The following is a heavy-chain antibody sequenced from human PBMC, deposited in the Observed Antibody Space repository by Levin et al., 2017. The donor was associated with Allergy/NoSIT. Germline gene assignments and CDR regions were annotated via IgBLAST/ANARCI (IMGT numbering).Heavy chain of an antibody. J-gene: IGHJ5*02. Sequence: PGGSLRLSCAASGFTFSSYGMHWVRQAPGKGLEWVAVISYDGSNKYYADSVKGRFTISRDNSKNTLYLQMNSLRAEDTAVYYCAKEADYDILTGYYRDNWFDPWGQGTLVTVSS. CDR1: GFTFSSYG. CDR3: AKEADYDILTGYYRDNWFDP. CDR2: ISYDGSNK. D-gene: IGHD3-9*01. V-gene: IGHV3-30*18.